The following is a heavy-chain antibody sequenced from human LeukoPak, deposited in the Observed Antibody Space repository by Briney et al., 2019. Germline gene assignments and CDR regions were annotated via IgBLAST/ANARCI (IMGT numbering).Heavy chain of an antibody. CDR1: GFAFSTYA. V-gene: IGHV3-33*01. Sequence: GGSLRLSCAVSGFAFSTYAMYWVRQAPGKGREWVTVIWYDGSNKYYADSVKGRFTISRDNSKTTLYLQMNSLRAEDTAVYYCARGYHYGMDVWGQGSTVTVSS. CDR2: IWYDGSNK. J-gene: IGHJ6*02. CDR3: ARGYHYGMDV.